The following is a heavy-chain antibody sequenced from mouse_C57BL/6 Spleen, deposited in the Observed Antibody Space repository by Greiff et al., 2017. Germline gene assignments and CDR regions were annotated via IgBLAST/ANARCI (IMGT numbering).Heavy chain of an antibody. CDR3: ARDGYSFDY. CDR1: GFTFSDYG. CDR2: ISSGSSTI. V-gene: IGHV5-17*01. Sequence: EVKVVESGGGLVKPGGSLKLSCAASGFTFSDYGMHWVRQAPEKGLEWVAYISSGSSTIYYADTVKGRFTIARDNATNTLFLQMTSLRSEDTAMYYCARDGYSFDYWGQGTTLTVSS. J-gene: IGHJ2*01. D-gene: IGHD2-3*01.